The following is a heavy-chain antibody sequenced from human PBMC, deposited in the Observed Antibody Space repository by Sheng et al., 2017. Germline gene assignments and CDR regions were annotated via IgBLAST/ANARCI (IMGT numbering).Heavy chain of an antibody. V-gene: IGHV4-34*01. D-gene: IGHD3-10*01. CDR1: GGSFSGYY. J-gene: IGHJ5*02. Sequence: QVQLQQWGAGLLKPSETLSLTCAVYGGSFSGYYWSWIRQSPGKGLEWIGEINHSGSTNYNPSLKSRVTISLDTSKNHFSLKLSSVTAADTAVYYCTRAWSGYGSGRTGWLDPWGQGTLVTVSS. CDR3: TRAWSGYGSGRTGWLDP. CDR2: INHSGST.